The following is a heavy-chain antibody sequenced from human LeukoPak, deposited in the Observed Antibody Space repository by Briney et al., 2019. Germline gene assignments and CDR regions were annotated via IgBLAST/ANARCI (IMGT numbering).Heavy chain of an antibody. D-gene: IGHD3-22*01. CDR1: GFTFSSYW. Sequence: GGSLRLSCVASGFTFSSYWMHWVRQAPGKGLVWVSRILSDGPNTNYADSVKGRFTISRDNAKNTLYLQMNSLGAEDTAVYYCARISYHSSGYFDYWGQGTLVTVSS. J-gene: IGHJ4*02. CDR2: ILSDGPNT. V-gene: IGHV3-74*01. CDR3: ARISYHSSGYFDY.